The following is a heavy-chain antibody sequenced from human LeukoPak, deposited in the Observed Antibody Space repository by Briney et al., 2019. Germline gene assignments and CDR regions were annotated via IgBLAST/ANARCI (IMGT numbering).Heavy chain of an antibody. J-gene: IGHJ1*01. D-gene: IGHD6-19*01. CDR2: ISWDSGNS. CDR3: AKGPGAAVAKRYIQH. Sequence: GGSLRLSCAASGFTFKDYAMHWVRQAPGKGLEWVALISWDSGNSYYADSVKGRFTTARDNSKNSLSLQMNSLRPEDTALYYCAKGPGAAVAKRYIQHWGQGTLVTVSS. V-gene: IGHV3-43D*03. CDR1: GFTFKDYA.